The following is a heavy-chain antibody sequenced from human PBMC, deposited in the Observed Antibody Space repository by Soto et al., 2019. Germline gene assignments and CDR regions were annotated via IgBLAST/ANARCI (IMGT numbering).Heavy chain of an antibody. V-gene: IGHV1-2*04. Sequence: ASVKVSCKASGYTLTVYYMHWVRQAPGQGLEWMGWINPNSGGTNYAQKFQGWVTMTRDTSISTAYMELSRLRSDDTAVYYCASGTAVAGTLYYFDYWGQGTLVTVSS. CDR1: GYTLTVYY. CDR3: ASGTAVAGTLYYFDY. J-gene: IGHJ4*02. CDR2: INPNSGGT. D-gene: IGHD6-19*01.